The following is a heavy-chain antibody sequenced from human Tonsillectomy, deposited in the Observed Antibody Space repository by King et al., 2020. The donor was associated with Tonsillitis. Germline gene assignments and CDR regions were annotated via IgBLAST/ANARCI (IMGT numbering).Heavy chain of an antibody. Sequence: VQLVESGGGLVQPGGSLRLSCAAAGFTLSGYAMSWVRQSPGKGLEWVSVISGSGGSRYYADSVKGRFTISRDNSKNTLYLQMNSLRAEDTAVYYCAKGSGVDTAMAVDYWGQGTLVTVSS. J-gene: IGHJ4*02. CDR2: ISGSGGSR. CDR1: GFTLSGYA. CDR3: AKGSGVDTAMAVDY. V-gene: IGHV3-23*04. D-gene: IGHD5-18*01.